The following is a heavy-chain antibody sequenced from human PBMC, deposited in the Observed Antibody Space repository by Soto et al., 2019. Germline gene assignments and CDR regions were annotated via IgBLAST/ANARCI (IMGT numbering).Heavy chain of an antibody. CDR1: GYPVTAYY. CDR2: INPATGAA. Sequence: QLHLVQSGAVVKKPGASVTVSCSASGYPVTAYYMHWVRQAPGRGLEWMGGINPATGAAKYTQTFPGRVTMTRDTSTSTVFMELSGLTSEDPAVFSCARGGGVGGAGSAAFDMWGQGTLVTVSS. V-gene: IGHV1-2*02. J-gene: IGHJ3*02. D-gene: IGHD3-16*01. CDR3: ARGGGVGGAGSAAFDM.